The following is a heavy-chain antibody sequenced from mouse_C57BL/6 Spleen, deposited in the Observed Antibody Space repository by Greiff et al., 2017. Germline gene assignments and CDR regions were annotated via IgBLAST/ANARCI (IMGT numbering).Heavy chain of an antibody. D-gene: IGHD1-1*01. J-gene: IGHJ2*01. CDR2: ISSGSSTI. Sequence: EVMLVESGGGLVKPGGSLKLSCAASGFTFSDYGMHWVRQAPEKGLEWVAYISSGSSTIYYADTVKGRFTISRDNAKNTLFLQMTRLRSEDTAMYYCARGTTVVATDWGQGTTLTVSS. CDR3: ARGTTVVATD. V-gene: IGHV5-17*01. CDR1: GFTFSDYG.